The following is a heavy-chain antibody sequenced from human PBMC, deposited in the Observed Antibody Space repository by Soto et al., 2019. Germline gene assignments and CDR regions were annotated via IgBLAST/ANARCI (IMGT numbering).Heavy chain of an antibody. CDR1: GFTLSGYA. J-gene: IGHJ6*03. CDR2: ISSNGVGT. CDR3: ARRARTDFYYMDV. Sequence: HPGGSLRLSCAASGFTLSGYAMDWVRQAPGKGLEYVSGISSNGVGTYYANSVQGRFTISRDNSKNTVYLQMGSLRPEDMAVYYCARRARTDFYYMDVWGKGTTVTVSS. V-gene: IGHV3-64*01. D-gene: IGHD6-6*01.